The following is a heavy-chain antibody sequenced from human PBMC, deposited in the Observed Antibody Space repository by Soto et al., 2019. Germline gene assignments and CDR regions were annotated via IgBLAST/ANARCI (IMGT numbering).Heavy chain of an antibody. Sequence: VQLRESGPGLVRPSETLSLTCTVSGGSITGYYWSWIRQPPGKGLEWIGYIYDSGTTTYNAALKSRVTMSADTSKNQFSLNLRSVTAADTAVYYCARRNYGEEGYFFDFWGQGLLVTVSS. CDR2: IYDSGTT. J-gene: IGHJ4*02. D-gene: IGHD4-17*01. CDR1: GGSITGYY. V-gene: IGHV4-59*08. CDR3: ARRNYGEEGYFFDF.